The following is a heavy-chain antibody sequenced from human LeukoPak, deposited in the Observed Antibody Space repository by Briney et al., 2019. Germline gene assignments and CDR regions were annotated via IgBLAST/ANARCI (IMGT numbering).Heavy chain of an antibody. V-gene: IGHV6-1*01. Sequence: SQTLSLTCAISGDSVSTNSAAWNRNRQSPSRGLEWLGRTYYRTKWYNDYAESVKSRITINPDTSKNQFFMQLNSVTPEDTDVYYCGRTPYWVWTVDYWGQGTLVTVSS. D-gene: IGHD3-9*01. CDR2: TYYRTKWYN. CDR3: GRTPYWVWTVDY. CDR1: GDSVSTNSAA. J-gene: IGHJ4*02.